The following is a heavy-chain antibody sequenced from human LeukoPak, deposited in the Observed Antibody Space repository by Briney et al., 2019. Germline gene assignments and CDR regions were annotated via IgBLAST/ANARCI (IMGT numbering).Heavy chain of an antibody. J-gene: IGHJ4*02. D-gene: IGHD3-3*01. V-gene: IGHV4-39*07. CDR1: GGSISSSNCY. CDR2: INHSGST. CDR3: ARGPLGDDKLLRFLEWLIFDY. Sequence: SETLSLTCTVSGGSISSSNCYWGWIRQPPGKGLEWIGEINHSGSTNYNPSLKSRVTISVDTSKNQFSLKLSSVTAADTAVYYCARGPLGDDKLLRFLEWLIFDYWGQGTLVTVSS.